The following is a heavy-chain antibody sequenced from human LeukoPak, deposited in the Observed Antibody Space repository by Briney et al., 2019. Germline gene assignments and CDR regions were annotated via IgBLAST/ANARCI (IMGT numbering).Heavy chain of an antibody. D-gene: IGHD3-10*01. J-gene: IGHJ4*02. Sequence: GGSLRLSCAASGFTFSSYAMSWVRQAPEKGLEWVSYISSSGTTISYADSVKGRFSISRDNVENSLFLQMTGLRAEDTAVYFCASYGSGSLWGQGTLVTVSS. V-gene: IGHV3-48*04. CDR2: ISSSGTTI. CDR1: GFTFSSYA. CDR3: ASYGSGSL.